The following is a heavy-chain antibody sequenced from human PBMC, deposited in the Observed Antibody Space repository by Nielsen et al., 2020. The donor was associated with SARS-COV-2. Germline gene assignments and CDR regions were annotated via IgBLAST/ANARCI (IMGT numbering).Heavy chain of an antibody. J-gene: IGHJ4*02. D-gene: IGHD5-18*01. CDR3: AKDGWIQLWLRPSLALDYFDY. V-gene: IGHV3-53*01. Sequence: GESLKISCVASGFTVSSDYMTWVRQAPGRGLEWVSVIYTGDRTYYADSVKGRFTISRDNSKNTLYLQMNSLRAEDTAVYYCAKDGWIQLWLRPSLALDYFDYWGQGTLVTVSS. CDR1: GFTVSSDY. CDR2: IYTGDRT.